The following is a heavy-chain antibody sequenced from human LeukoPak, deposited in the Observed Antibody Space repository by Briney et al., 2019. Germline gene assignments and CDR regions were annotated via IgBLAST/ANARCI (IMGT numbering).Heavy chain of an antibody. CDR1: GFTFSSYA. V-gene: IGHV3-30*04. J-gene: IGHJ4*02. CDR3: ARGARKGDDYGGFFDY. D-gene: IGHD4-23*01. CDR2: ISSDGGKK. Sequence: GGSLRLSCAASGFTFSSYAVHWVRQAPGKGLEWVAVISSDGGKKDYPDSVKGRFSISRDNSKNTLYLRMNSLRAEDTAVYYCARGARKGDDYGGFFDYWGQGTLVIVSS.